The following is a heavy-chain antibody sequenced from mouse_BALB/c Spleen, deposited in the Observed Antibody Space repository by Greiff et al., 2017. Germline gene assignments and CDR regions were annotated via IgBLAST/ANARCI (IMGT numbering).Heavy chain of an antibody. V-gene: IGHV1S137*01. CDR2: ISTYYGDA. D-gene: IGHD2-14*01. Sequence: QVHVKQSGAELVRPGVSVKISCKGSGYTFTDYAMHWVKQSHAKSLEWIGVISTYYGDASYNQKFKGKATMTVDKSSSTAYMELARLTSEDSAIYYCARGVREVYYFDYWGQGTTLTVSS. J-gene: IGHJ2*01. CDR1: GYTFTDYA. CDR3: ARGVREVYYFDY.